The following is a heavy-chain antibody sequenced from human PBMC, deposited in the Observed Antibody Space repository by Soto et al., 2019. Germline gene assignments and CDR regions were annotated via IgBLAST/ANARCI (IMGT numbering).Heavy chain of an antibody. CDR3: ARDLQGITIFGVPKGGMDV. J-gene: IGHJ6*02. D-gene: IGHD3-3*01. Sequence: GGSLRLSCAASGFTFSSYWVSWVRQAPGKGLEWVANIKQDGSEKYYVDSVKGRFTISRDNAKNSLYLQMNSLRAEDTAVYYCARDLQGITIFGVPKGGMDVWGQGTTVTVSS. V-gene: IGHV3-7*03. CDR1: GFTFSSYW. CDR2: IKQDGSEK.